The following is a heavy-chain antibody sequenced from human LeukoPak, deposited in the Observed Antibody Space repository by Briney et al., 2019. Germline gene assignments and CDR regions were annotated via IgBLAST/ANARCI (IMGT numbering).Heavy chain of an antibody. CDR1: GFTFSSYW. J-gene: IGHJ3*02. Sequence: GGSLRLSCAASGFTFSSYWMSWVRQAPGKGLEWVANIKQDGSEKYYVDSVKGRFTISRDNAKNSLYLQMNSLRAEDTAVYYCARVPSKGYDSSGYYYAFDIWGQGTMVTVSS. CDR3: ARVPSKGYDSSGYYYAFDI. D-gene: IGHD3-22*01. V-gene: IGHV3-7*01. CDR2: IKQDGSEK.